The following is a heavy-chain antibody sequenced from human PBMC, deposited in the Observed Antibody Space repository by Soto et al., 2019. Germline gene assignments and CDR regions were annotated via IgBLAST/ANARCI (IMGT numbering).Heavy chain of an antibody. CDR3: ARVAPIYDFWSGPTRDYFDY. J-gene: IGHJ4*02. Sequence: EVQLVESGGGLVQPGGSLRLSCAASGFTFSSYSMNWVRQAPGKGLEWVSYISSSSSTIYYADSVKGRFTISRDNAKNSLYRQMNSLRDEDTAVYYCARVAPIYDFWSGPTRDYFDYWGQGTLVTVSS. CDR2: ISSSSSTI. V-gene: IGHV3-48*02. D-gene: IGHD3-3*01. CDR1: GFTFSSYS.